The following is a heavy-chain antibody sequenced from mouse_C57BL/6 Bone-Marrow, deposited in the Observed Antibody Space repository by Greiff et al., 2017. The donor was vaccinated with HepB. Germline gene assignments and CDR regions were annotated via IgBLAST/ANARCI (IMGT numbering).Heavy chain of an antibody. J-gene: IGHJ1*03. Sequence: EVKLVESGGGLVKPGGSLKLSCAASGFTFSSYAMSWVRQTPEKRLEWVATISDGGSYTYYPDNVKGRFTISRDNAKNNLYLQMSHLKSEDTAMYYCARGGLGRWYFDVWGTGTTVTVSS. CDR3: ARGGLGRWYFDV. CDR1: GFTFSSYA. V-gene: IGHV5-4*03. D-gene: IGHD4-1*01. CDR2: ISDGGSYT.